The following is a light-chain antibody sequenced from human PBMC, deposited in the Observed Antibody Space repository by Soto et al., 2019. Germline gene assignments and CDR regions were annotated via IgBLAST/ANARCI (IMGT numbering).Light chain of an antibody. V-gene: IGKV1-9*01. J-gene: IGKJ5*01. Sequence: DIQITQSPSFLSPSIGENVTITCRASQVISTSLAWYQVKPGKAPKLLIYAASTLESGVPSRFSATVSGTEFSLTITSLQPEDFATYYCQQLFDSPITFGQGTRLEI. CDR2: AAS. CDR1: QVISTS. CDR3: QQLFDSPIT.